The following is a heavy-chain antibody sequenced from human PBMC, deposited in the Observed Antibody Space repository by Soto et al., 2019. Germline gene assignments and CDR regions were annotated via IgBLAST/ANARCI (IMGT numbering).Heavy chain of an antibody. CDR3: ARKQQFEAYFFDP. CDR1: GASISSGGYY. J-gene: IGHJ5*02. D-gene: IGHD1-1*01. Sequence: QVQLQESGPGLVKPSQTLSLTCTVSGASISSGGYYWSWIRQLPGKGLEYIGYIFHSGSSYYNPSLKSRVTMSVDTSTNQFSLKLSSVTVADTAVYYCARKQQFEAYFFDPWGQGTLVTVSS. V-gene: IGHV4-31*03. CDR2: IFHSGSS.